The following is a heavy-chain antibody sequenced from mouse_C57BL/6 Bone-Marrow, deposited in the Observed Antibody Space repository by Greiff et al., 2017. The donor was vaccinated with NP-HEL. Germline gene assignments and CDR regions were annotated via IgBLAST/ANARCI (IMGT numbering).Heavy chain of an antibody. CDR2: IDPENGDT. D-gene: IGHD2-1*01. J-gene: IGHJ3*01. V-gene: IGHV14-4*01. Sequence: EVKLMESGAELVRPGASVKLSCTASGFNIKDDYMHWVKQRPEQGLEWIGWIDPENGDTEYASKFQGKATITADTSSNTAYLQLSSLTSEDTAVDYCTKGNYVWFAYWGQGTLVTVSA. CDR3: TKGNYVWFAY. CDR1: GFNIKDDY.